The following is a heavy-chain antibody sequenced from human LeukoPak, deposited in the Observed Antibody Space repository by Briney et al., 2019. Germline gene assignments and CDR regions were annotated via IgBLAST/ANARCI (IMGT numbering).Heavy chain of an antibody. CDR1: GFTFSGYC. V-gene: IGHV3-21*01. D-gene: IGHD2-8*01. J-gene: IGHJ4*02. Sequence: GGSLRLSCAASGFTFSGYCMNWVRQAPGKGLEWVSSISTSSSYIYYADSVKGRFTISRDNAKNSLYLQMNSLRAEDTAVYYCARLSNAYAKDFDYWGQGTLVTVSS. CDR3: ARLSNAYAKDFDY. CDR2: ISTSSSYI.